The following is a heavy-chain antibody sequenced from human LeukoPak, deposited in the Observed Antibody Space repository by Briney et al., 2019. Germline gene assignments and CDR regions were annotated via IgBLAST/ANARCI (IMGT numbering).Heavy chain of an antibody. Sequence: SETLSLTCTVSGGSISSYYWSWIRQPPGRGLEWIGYIYYSGSTNYNPSLKSRVTISVDTSKNQFSLKLSSVTAADTAVYYCARWGSSANDYWGQGTLVTVSS. CDR3: ARWGSSANDY. CDR2: IYYSGST. D-gene: IGHD6-25*01. V-gene: IGHV4-59*01. J-gene: IGHJ4*02. CDR1: GGSISSYY.